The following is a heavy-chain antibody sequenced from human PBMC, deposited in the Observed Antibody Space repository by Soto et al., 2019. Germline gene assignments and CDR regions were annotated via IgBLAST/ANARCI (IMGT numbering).Heavy chain of an antibody. Sequence: PGGSLRLSCAASGFTFSNYAMHWVRQAPGRGLEWVAVISYDGSNKYYADSVKGRFTISRDNSKNTLYLQMNSLRAEDTAVYYCARGSGGLLNYYYGMDVWGQGTTVTVSS. V-gene: IGHV3-30-3*01. J-gene: IGHJ6*02. D-gene: IGHD3-10*01. CDR1: GFTFSNYA. CDR2: ISYDGSNK. CDR3: ARGSGGLLNYYYGMDV.